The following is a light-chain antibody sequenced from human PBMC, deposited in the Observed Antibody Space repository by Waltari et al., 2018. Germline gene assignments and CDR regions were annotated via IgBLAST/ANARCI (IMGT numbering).Light chain of an antibody. Sequence: ERVMTQSPDILSVSPGETVTLSCRASQSSSTNVAWYQHKPGQAPRLLIYNCATRETGIPATFSGSGSGTEFTLTISSLQPEDFAVYFCQQYDDWPATFGQGTKVEI. J-gene: IGKJ1*01. CDR2: NCA. V-gene: IGKV3-15*01. CDR1: QSSSTN. CDR3: QQYDDWPAT.